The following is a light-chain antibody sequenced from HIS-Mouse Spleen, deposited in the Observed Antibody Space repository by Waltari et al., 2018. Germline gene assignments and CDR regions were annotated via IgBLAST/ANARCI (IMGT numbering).Light chain of an antibody. V-gene: IGLV3-10*01. CDR1: ALPKKY. J-gene: IGLJ2*01. CDR3: YSTDSSGNHRV. CDR2: EDS. Sequence: SYELTQPPSVSVSPGQTARITCSGDALPKKYAYWYQQKSGQALVLVIYEDSKRPSGIPERFSSSSSGTMATLTISGAQVEDEADYYCYSTDSSGNHRVFGGGTKLTVL.